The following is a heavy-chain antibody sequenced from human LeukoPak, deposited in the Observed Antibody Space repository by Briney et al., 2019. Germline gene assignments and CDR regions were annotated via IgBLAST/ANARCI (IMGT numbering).Heavy chain of an antibody. CDR2: LISIVSAL. J-gene: IGHJ4*02. V-gene: IGHV3-48*03. CDR3: ARSARLMKGVVEVTALDD. CDR1: GFTFRSYE. D-gene: IGHD3-3*01. Sequence: PGGSLRLSCEDSGFTFRSYEMNWVRQAPGKGLEWIAYLISIVSALSYAQSVKGRVTITRDNSKNSVYLEMNILRADDTAVYYCARSARLMKGVVEVTALDDWGQGTLVTVSS.